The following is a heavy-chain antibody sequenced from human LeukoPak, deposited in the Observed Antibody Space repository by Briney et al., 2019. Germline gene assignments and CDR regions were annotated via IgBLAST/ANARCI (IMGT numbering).Heavy chain of an antibody. CDR1: GFSLSTSGVG. D-gene: IGHD3-10*01. J-gene: IGHJ5*02. Sequence: SSPTLVNPTQTLTLTCTFSGFSLSTSGVGVGWIRQPPGKALEWLAHIYWDDDKRYSPSLKSRLTITRDTSKNQAVLTMTNMDPVDTATYYCAHCPGVRGVIAHWFDPWGQGTLVTVSS. CDR2: IYWDDDK. V-gene: IGHV2-5*02. CDR3: AHCPGVRGVIAHWFDP.